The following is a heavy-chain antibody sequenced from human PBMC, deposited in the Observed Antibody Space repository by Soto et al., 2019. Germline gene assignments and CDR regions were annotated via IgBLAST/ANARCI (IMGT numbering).Heavy chain of an antibody. CDR1: GYTFTSYD. CDR2: MNPNSGNT. D-gene: IGHD3-3*01. V-gene: IGHV1-8*01. J-gene: IGHJ6*02. CDR3: ARGSSPYYDFWSGYYYYYYGMDV. Sequence: ASVKVSCKASGYTFTSYDINWVRQATGQGLEWMGWMNPNSGNTGYAQKFQGRVTMTRNTSISTAYMELSSLRSEDTDVYYCARGSSPYYDFWSGYYYYYYGMDVWGQGTTVTVSS.